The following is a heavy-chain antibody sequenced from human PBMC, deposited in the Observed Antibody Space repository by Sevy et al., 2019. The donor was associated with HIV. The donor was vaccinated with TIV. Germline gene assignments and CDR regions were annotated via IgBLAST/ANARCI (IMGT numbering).Heavy chain of an antibody. CDR1: GLTFSRYD. V-gene: IGHV3-13*01. J-gene: IGHJ3*02. CDR2: IGTAGDT. D-gene: IGHD1-26*01. CDR3: ARGTRYSGSYYLGDDAFDI. Sequence: GGSLRLSCAASGLTFSRYDMHWVRQATGKGLEWVSRIGTAGDTYYPGSVKGRFTISRENAKKSLYLQMNSLRAGDTAVYYCARGTRYSGSYYLGDDAFDIWGQGTMVTVSS.